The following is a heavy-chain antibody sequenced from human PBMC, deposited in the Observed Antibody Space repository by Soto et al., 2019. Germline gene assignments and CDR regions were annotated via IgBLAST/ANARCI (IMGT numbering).Heavy chain of an antibody. Sequence: QVQLVESGGGVVQPGRSLSLTCAASGFTFMNYAIHWVRQAPGKGLEWVAVISYDGDSKYFAESVKGRFTMSRDISKNTVFLQMNSLAPEDTAVYYCARAGISKDEAYYFFYYGMDVWGQGTTVTVSS. CDR3: ARAGISKDEAYYFFYYGMDV. CDR1: GFTFMNYA. CDR2: ISYDGDSK. J-gene: IGHJ6*01. D-gene: IGHD3-3*01. V-gene: IGHV3-30-3*01.